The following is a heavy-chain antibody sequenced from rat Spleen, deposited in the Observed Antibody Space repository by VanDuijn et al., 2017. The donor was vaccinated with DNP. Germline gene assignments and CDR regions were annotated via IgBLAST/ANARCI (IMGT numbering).Heavy chain of an antibody. V-gene: IGHV5-25*01. Sequence: EVQLVESGGGLVQPGRSLKISCAASGFTFSNYYMAWVRQAPKKGLEWVATISTSGSRTYYPDSVKGRFTISRDNAKSSLYLQMNSLKSEDTATYYCARHVGYYGSPGYFDYWGQGVMVTVSS. D-gene: IGHD1-6*01. CDR1: GFTFSNYY. CDR2: ISTSGSRT. CDR3: ARHVGYYGSPGYFDY. J-gene: IGHJ2*01.